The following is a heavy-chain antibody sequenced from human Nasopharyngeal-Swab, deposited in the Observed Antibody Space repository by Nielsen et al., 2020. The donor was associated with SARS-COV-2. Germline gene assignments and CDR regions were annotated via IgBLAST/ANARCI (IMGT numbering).Heavy chain of an antibody. J-gene: IGHJ5*02. CDR2: ISAYNGNT. CDR1: GYTFTSYA. V-gene: IGHV1-18*01. D-gene: IGHD1-20*01. CDR3: ARASNWRNWFDP. Sequence: ASVKVSCKASGYTFTSYAMNWVRQAPGQGLEWMGWISAYNGNTNYAQKLQGRVTMTTDTSTSTAYMELRSLRSDDTAVYYCARASNWRNWFDPWGQGTLVTVSS.